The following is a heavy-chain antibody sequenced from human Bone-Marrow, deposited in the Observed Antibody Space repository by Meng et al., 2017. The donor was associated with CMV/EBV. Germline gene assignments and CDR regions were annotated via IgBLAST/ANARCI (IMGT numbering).Heavy chain of an antibody. D-gene: IGHD4-23*01. CDR3: ARVADYGGNCFDY. J-gene: IGHJ4*02. CDR1: GGSISSSSYY. Sequence: GSLRLSCTVSGGSISSSSYYWGWIRQPPGKGLEWIGSIYYSGSTYYNPSLKSRVSMSVDRSKRQFSLRLSSVTAADTAVYFCARVADYGGNCFDYWGPGILVTVSS. V-gene: IGHV4-39*07. CDR2: IYYSGST.